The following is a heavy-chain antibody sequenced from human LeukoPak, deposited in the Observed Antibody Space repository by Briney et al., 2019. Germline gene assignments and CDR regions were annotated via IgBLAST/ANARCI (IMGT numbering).Heavy chain of an antibody. CDR2: INHSGST. V-gene: IGHV4-34*01. Sequence: PSETLSLTCAVYGGSFSGYYWSWIRQPPGKGLEWIGEINHSGSTNYNPSLKSRVTVSVDTSKNQFSLKLSSVTAADTAVYYCARQGLDGFWSGYFNWFDPWGQGTLVTVSS. CDR1: GGSFSGYY. CDR3: ARQGLDGFWSGYFNWFDP. D-gene: IGHD3-3*01. J-gene: IGHJ5*02.